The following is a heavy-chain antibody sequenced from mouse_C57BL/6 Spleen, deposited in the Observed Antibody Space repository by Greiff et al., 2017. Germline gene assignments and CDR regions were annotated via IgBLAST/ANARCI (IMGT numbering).Heavy chain of an antibody. J-gene: IGHJ2*01. CDR2: IYPGSGST. Sequence: QVQLQQPGAELVKPGASVKMSCKASGYTFTSYWITWVKQRPGQGLEWIGDIYPGSGSTNYNEKFTSKATLTVDTSSSTAYMQLSSLTSEDSAVYYCARYDDDGTAFDYWGQGTTLTVSS. CDR1: GYTFTSYW. V-gene: IGHV1-55*01. D-gene: IGHD2-4*01. CDR3: ARYDDDGTAFDY.